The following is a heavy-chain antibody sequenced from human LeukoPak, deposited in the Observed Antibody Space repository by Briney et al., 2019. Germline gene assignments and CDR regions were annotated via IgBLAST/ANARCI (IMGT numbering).Heavy chain of an antibody. V-gene: IGHV1-2*02. D-gene: IGHD3-3*01. CDR3: ASLPNCDFWSGSFDY. J-gene: IGHJ4*02. Sequence: GASVKVSCKASRYTLTGYYIHWVRQPPGQGLEWMGWINPNSGGTNYAQKFQGRVTITRDTSISTAYMELSRLRSDDTAVYYCASLPNCDFWSGSFDYWGQGTLVTVSS. CDR1: RYTLTGYY. CDR2: INPNSGGT.